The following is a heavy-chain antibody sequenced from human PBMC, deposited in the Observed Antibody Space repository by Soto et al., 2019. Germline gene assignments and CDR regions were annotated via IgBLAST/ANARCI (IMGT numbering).Heavy chain of an antibody. J-gene: IGHJ2*01. CDR2: IHSGGNT. V-gene: IGHV3-53*01. Sequence: RRLSCAASGFTVTGNYMSWVRQAPGKGLEWVSVIHSGGNTYHSGSVRGRFTISRDNSKNTVFLQMDSLRAEDTAVYFCARIGIVAGIPQNFDLWGRGTLVTVSS. CDR3: ARIGIVAGIPQNFDL. CDR1: GFTVTGNY. D-gene: IGHD2-15*01.